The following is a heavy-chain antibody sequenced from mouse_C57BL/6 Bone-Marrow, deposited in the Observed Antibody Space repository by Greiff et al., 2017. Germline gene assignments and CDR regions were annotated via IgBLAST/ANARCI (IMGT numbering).Heavy chain of an antibody. CDR3: ATYGSTDYALDY. CDR1: GYTFTSYW. J-gene: IGHJ4*01. D-gene: IGHD1-1*01. CDR2: MKPSSGYT. V-gene: IGHV1-7*01. Sequence: QVQLQQSGAELAKPGASVKMSCKASGYTFTSYWVHWVNQRPGQGLEWIGVMKPSSGYTKYNQKFKSKATLTADKSSSTAYMQLSSLTYDDAAVYYCATYGSTDYALDYWGQGTTVTVS.